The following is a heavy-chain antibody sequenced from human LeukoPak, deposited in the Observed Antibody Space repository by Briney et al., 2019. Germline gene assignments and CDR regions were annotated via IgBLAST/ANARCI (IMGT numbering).Heavy chain of an antibody. CDR2: IYPGDSDT. CDR1: GYRFTSYW. CDR3: ARSYYDFWSGYYYGVYYMDV. Sequence: GESLKISCKGSGYRFTSYWIGWVRQMPGKGLEWMGIIYPGDSDTRYSPSFQGQVTISADKSISTAYLQWSSLKASDTAMYYCARSYYDFWSGYYYGVYYMDVWGKGTTVTVSS. V-gene: IGHV5-51*01. J-gene: IGHJ6*03. D-gene: IGHD3-3*01.